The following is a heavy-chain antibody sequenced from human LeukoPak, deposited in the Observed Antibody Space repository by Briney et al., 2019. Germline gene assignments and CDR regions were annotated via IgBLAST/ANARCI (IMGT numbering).Heavy chain of an antibody. J-gene: IGHJ4*02. V-gene: IGHV3-30*04. Sequence: GGSLRLSCAASGFTFSSYAMHWVRQAPGKGLEWVAVISYDGSNKYYADSVKGRFTISRDNSKNTLYLQMNSLRAEDTAVYYWARGGGYIKVPLGYWGQGTLVTVSS. CDR3: ARGGGYIKVPLGY. D-gene: IGHD5-24*01. CDR1: GFTFSSYA. CDR2: ISYDGSNK.